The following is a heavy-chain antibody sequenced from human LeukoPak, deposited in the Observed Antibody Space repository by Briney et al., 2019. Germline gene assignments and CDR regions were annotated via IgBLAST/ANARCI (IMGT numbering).Heavy chain of an antibody. CDR3: AGGTGFIIKD. Sequence: GGSLRLCCAASGFTFSLYWMNWVRRAPGKGLEWVANIKQDGSEKNYVDSVKGRFTISRDNAKNSLYLQMNNLRVEDTAMYYCAGGTGFIIKDWGQGTLVTVSS. V-gene: IGHV3-7*03. D-gene: IGHD3-9*01. CDR1: GFTFSLYW. CDR2: IKQDGSEK. J-gene: IGHJ4*02.